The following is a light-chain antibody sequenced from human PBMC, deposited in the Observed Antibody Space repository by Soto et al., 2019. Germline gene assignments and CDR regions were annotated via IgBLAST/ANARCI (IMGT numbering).Light chain of an antibody. CDR2: DAY. J-gene: IGKJ5*01. CDR1: QSVSSY. CDR3: QQYVAGSLLS. Sequence: EIVLTQSPATLSLSPWERATLSCRASQSVSSYLAWYQQKPGQAPRLLIYDAYNRATGIPPRFSGSGSGTDFTLSISRLEPEDFALYYCQQYVAGSLLSFGRGTRLEIK. V-gene: IGKV3-11*01.